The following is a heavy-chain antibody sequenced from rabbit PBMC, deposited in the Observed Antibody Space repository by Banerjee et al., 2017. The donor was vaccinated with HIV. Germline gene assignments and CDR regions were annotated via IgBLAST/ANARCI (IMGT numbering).Heavy chain of an antibody. CDR3: ARGMVAGVLDL. Sequence: QEQLVESGGGLVTLGGSLKLTCKASGIDLSSSFWISWVRQTPGKGLEWIGCIYPIYGATDYASWVNGRFTVSLDNVQNTVFLQMTSLTAADTATYFCARGMVAGVLDLWGPGTLVTVS. CDR1: GIDLSSSFW. CDR2: IYPIYGAT. D-gene: IGHD3-3*01. J-gene: IGHJ4*01. V-gene: IGHV1S43*01.